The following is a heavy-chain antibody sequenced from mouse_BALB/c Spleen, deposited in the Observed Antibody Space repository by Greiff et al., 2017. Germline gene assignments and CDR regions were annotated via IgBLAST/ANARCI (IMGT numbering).Heavy chain of an antibody. Sequence: QVQLKESGAELVRPGASVTLSCKASGYTFTDYEMHWVKQTPVHGLEWIGAIDPETGGTAYNQKFKGKATLTADKSSSTAYMELRSLTSEDSAVYYCTRLANFDYWGQGTTLTVSS. CDR1: GYTFTDYE. J-gene: IGHJ2*01. CDR2: IDPETGGT. CDR3: TRLANFDY. V-gene: IGHV1-15*01. D-gene: IGHD1-1*01.